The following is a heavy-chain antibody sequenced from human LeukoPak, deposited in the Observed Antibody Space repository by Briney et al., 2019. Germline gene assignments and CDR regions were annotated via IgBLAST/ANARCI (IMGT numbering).Heavy chain of an antibody. CDR1: GYTFTSYG. CDR2: ISSYNGNT. D-gene: IGHD5-12*01. V-gene: IGHV1-18*01. Sequence: ASVKVTCKASGYTFTSYGISWVRQAPGQWLERMGWISSYNGNTNYAQKLQGRVTMTTDTSTSTAYMEVRSLRSDDTAVYYCAREGTYSGYGNGFDIRGQGTMVTVSP. CDR3: AREGTYSGYGNGFDI. J-gene: IGHJ3*02.